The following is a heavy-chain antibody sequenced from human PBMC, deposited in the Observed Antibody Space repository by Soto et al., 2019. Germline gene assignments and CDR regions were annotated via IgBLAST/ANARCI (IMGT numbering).Heavy chain of an antibody. CDR3: ARSGYSYGPNPLLY. J-gene: IGHJ4*02. V-gene: IGHV4-31*03. CDR2: IYYSGST. D-gene: IGHD5-18*01. Sequence: QVQLQESGPGLVKHSQTLCLTCTVSGGSISSDGHYWSWIRQHPGKGQEWIGYIYYSGSTYYNPSLKSRVTISVDTSKNQFSLKLSSVTAADTAVYYCARSGYSYGPNPLLYWGQGTLVTVSS. CDR1: GGSISSDGHY.